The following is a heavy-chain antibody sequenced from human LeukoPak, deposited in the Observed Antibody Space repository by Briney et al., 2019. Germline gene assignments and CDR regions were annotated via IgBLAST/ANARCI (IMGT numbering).Heavy chain of an antibody. J-gene: IGHJ3*02. Sequence: PSETLSLTCTVSGGSINTFYWSWIRQPPGKGPEWIGYISYSGNTNYNPSLKSRVTISLDTSKAQFSLKLRSVTAADTAVYYCARDASHYDFWSGYYTTWTPDAFDIWGQGTMVTASS. CDR3: ARDASHYDFWSGYYTTWTPDAFDI. CDR2: ISYSGNT. V-gene: IGHV4-59*12. D-gene: IGHD3-3*01. CDR1: GGSINTFY.